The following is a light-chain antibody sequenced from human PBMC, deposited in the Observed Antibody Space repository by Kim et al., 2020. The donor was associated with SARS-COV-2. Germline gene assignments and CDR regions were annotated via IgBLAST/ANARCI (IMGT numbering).Light chain of an antibody. CDR1: SGHSGYA. J-gene: IGLJ3*02. V-gene: IGLV4-69*01. CDR3: QTWGTGIG. CDR2: LNSDGSH. Sequence: ASVKLTCPLSSGHSGYAIAWHQQQPEKGPRYLMKLNSDGSHSKGDGIPDRFSGSSSGAERYLTISSLQSEDEADYYCQTWGTGIGFGGGTKLTVL.